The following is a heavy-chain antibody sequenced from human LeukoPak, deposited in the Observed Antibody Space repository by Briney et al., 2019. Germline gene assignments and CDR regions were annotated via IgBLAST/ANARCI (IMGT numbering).Heavy chain of an antibody. CDR1: GFTFDDYA. CDR3: ARDRNYGQSPPGY. Sequence: RPGGSLRLSCAASGFTFDDYAMSWVRQAPGKGLEWVSHINWNSDRIGYAASVKGRFTISRDNAENSLYLQMNNPRAEDTAVYYCARDRNYGQSPPGYWGQGTLVIVSS. D-gene: IGHD3-16*01. CDR2: INWNSDRI. J-gene: IGHJ4*02. V-gene: IGHV3-20*04.